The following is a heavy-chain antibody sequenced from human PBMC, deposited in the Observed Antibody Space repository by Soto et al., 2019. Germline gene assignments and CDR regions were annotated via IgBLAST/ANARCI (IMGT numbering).Heavy chain of an antibody. CDR2: ISYDGSHK. V-gene: IGHV3-30*18. D-gene: IGHD3-10*01. Sequence: VQMVESGGGVVQPGTSLRLSCAASGFSFSSFGMHWVRQAPGKGLEWVAVISYDGSHKFYADSVKGRFSISRDNSKSTLYMQMSSLGDDDTALYYCAKDPRPVIQLVRGVSEYWGQGALVTVSS. J-gene: IGHJ4*02. CDR3: AKDPRPVIQLVRGVSEY. CDR1: GFSFSSFG.